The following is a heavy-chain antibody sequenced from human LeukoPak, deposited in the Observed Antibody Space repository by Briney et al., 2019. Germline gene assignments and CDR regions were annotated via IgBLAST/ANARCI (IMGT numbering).Heavy chain of an antibody. CDR1: GGTFSSYA. J-gene: IGHJ3*02. Sequence: GASVKVSCKASGGTFSSYAISWVRQAPGQGLEWMGGIIPIFGTANYAQKFQGRVTITADESTSTAYMELSSLRSEDTAVYYCARETLPTAVGAFDIWGQGTMVTVSS. D-gene: IGHD1-26*01. CDR2: IIPIFGTA. CDR3: ARETLPTAVGAFDI. V-gene: IGHV1-69*13.